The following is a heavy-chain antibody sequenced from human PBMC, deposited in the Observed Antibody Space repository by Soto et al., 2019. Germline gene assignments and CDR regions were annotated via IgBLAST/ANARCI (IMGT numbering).Heavy chain of an antibody. Sequence: ASVKVSCKASGGTFSSYAISWVRQAPGQGLEWMGGIIPIFGTANYAQKFQGRVTITADESTSTAYMELSSLRSEDTAVYYCASGGVTPYYYSGMDVWGQGTTVTSP. D-gene: IGHD3-10*01. J-gene: IGHJ6*02. CDR2: IIPIFGTA. V-gene: IGHV1-69*13. CDR3: ASGGVTPYYYSGMDV. CDR1: GGTFSSYA.